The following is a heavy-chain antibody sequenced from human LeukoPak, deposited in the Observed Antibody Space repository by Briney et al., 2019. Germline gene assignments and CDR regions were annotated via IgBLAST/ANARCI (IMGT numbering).Heavy chain of an antibody. V-gene: IGHV4-34*01. CDR3: ARGGLSNNDY. Sequence: SETLSLTCAVYGGSFSGYYWSWIRQPPGKGLEWIGEINHSGSTNYNPSLKSRVTISVDTSKNQFSLKLSSVTAADTAVYYCARGGLSNNDYWGQGTLVTVSS. J-gene: IGHJ4*02. D-gene: IGHD4-11*01. CDR2: INHSGST. CDR1: GGSFSGYY.